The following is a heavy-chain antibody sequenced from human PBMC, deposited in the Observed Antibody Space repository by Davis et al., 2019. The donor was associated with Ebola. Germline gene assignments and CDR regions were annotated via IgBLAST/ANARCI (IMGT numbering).Heavy chain of an antibody. CDR2: ISSSGSTI. J-gene: IGHJ6*02. V-gene: IGHV3-48*03. Sequence: GGSLRLSCAASGFTFSSYAMSWVRQAPGKGLEWVSYISSSGSTIYYADSVKGRFTISRDNAKNSLYLQMNSLRAEDTAVYYCAREEAQYGMDVWGQGTTVTVSS. CDR1: GFTFSSYA. CDR3: AREEAQYGMDV.